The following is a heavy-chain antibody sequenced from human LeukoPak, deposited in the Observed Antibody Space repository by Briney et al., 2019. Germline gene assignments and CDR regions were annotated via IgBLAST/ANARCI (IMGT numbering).Heavy chain of an antibody. D-gene: IGHD2-15*01. Sequence: SETLSLTCTVSGGSISSYYWSWIRHPPGKGLEWIGYIYYSGSTNYNPSLKSRVTISVDTSKNQFSLKLSSVTAADTAVHYCARRVVVAAIGGVYDYYYGMDVWGQGTTVTVSS. CDR2: IYYSGST. CDR3: ARRVVVAAIGGVYDYYYGMDV. V-gene: IGHV4-59*01. CDR1: GGSISSYY. J-gene: IGHJ6*02.